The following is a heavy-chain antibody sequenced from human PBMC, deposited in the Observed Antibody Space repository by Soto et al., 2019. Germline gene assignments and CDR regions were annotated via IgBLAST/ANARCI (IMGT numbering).Heavy chain of an antibody. CDR2: INSGDGNT. CDR3: ATNRLYCSGGTCYARFDY. Sequence: QVQLVQSGAEVRKPGASVKVSCRASGYSFRSYAIHWVRRAPGQSLEWMGWINSGDGNTKYSQKFQGRLAITRDTPPTTAYMELISLTPADTAVYFCATNRLYCSGGTCYARFDYWGQGTLVTVSS. J-gene: IGHJ4*02. V-gene: IGHV1-3*01. CDR1: GYSFRSYA. D-gene: IGHD2-15*01.